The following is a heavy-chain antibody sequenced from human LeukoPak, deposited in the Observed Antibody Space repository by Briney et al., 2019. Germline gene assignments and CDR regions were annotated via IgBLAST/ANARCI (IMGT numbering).Heavy chain of an antibody. CDR1: GFTFSTFA. V-gene: IGHV3-23*01. D-gene: IGHD3-3*01. CDR3: AKGSYYDFWSGYHCMDV. CDR2: IFPSGGEI. Sequence: GGSLRLSCAASGFTFSTFAMIWVRQPPGKGLEWVSSIFPSGGEIHYADSVRGRFTISRDNSKSTLYLQMNSLRAEDTAVYYCAKGSYYDFWSGYHCMDVWGKGTTVTVSS. J-gene: IGHJ6*03.